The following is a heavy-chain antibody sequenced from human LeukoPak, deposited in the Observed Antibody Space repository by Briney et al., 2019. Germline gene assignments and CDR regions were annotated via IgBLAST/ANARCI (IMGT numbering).Heavy chain of an antibody. J-gene: IGHJ3*02. V-gene: IGHV4-34*01. CDR2: INHSGST. Sequence: SETLSLTCAVYGGSFSGYYWCWIRHPPGKGLEWIGEINHSGSTNYNPSLKSRVTISVDTSKNQFSLKLSSVTAADTAVHYCARPRRRSYRHAFDIWGQGTMVTVSS. CDR1: GGSFSGYY. CDR3: ARPRRRSYRHAFDI. D-gene: IGHD1-26*01.